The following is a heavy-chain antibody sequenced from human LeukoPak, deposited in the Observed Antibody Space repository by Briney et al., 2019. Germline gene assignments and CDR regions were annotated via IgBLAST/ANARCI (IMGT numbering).Heavy chain of an antibody. CDR3: ARDLGYGGKFDY. Sequence: GGSLRLSCAASGFTFSNYEMNWVRQAPGKGLEWVSYISSGGGTTYYADSVKGRLTISRDNAKNSLYLQMNSLRAEDTAVYYCARDLGYGGKFDYWGQGALVTVSS. V-gene: IGHV3-48*03. CDR2: ISSGGGTT. J-gene: IGHJ4*02. D-gene: IGHD4-23*01. CDR1: GFTFSNYE.